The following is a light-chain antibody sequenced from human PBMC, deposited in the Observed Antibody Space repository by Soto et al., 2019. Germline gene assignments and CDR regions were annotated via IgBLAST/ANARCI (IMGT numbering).Light chain of an antibody. CDR1: SSNIGGYNY. J-gene: IGLJ2*01. V-gene: IGLV2-14*01. CDR2: GVS. CDR3: NSYRSSIIPVV. Sequence: QSALTQPASVSGSPGQSITISCTGTSSNIGGYNYVSWYQQHPGKAPKLMIYGVSNRPSGVSGRFFGSKSGNTASLTISGLQPEDEADYYCNSYRSSIIPVVFGGRTKLTVL.